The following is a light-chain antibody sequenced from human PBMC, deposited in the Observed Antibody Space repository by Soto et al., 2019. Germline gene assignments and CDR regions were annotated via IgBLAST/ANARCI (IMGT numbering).Light chain of an antibody. CDR3: QSYDSSLSGSWV. J-gene: IGLJ1*01. V-gene: IGLV2-14*02. CDR1: SNDVGNYNL. CDR2: EDA. Sequence: QSVLTQPASVSGSPGESITIPCTGTSNDVGNYNLVTWHQQHPGKAPKLMIYEDAKRPSGVPDRFSGSKSGTSASLAITGLQAEDEADYYCQSYDSSLSGSWVFGTGTKVTVL.